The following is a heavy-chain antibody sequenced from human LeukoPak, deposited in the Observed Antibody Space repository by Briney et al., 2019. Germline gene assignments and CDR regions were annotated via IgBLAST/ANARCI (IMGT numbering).Heavy chain of an antibody. D-gene: IGHD1-1*01. CDR3: VRDFSLTRLERPFGY. CDR1: GFTFSSYW. Sequence: GGPLRLSRAASGFTFSSYWMTWVRNAPGTGLEWVANIKRDGSERYYVDSVKGRFTISRDNAKNSLYLQMNSLRAEDTAVYYCVRDFSLTRLERPFGYWGQGTLVTVS. J-gene: IGHJ4*02. V-gene: IGHV3-7*01. CDR2: IKRDGSER.